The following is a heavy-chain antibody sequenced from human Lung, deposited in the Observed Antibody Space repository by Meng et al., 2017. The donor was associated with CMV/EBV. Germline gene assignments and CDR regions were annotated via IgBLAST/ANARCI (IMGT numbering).Heavy chain of an antibody. D-gene: IGHD3-22*01. Sequence: QGDLVKLGGGVAQPGRSLRRSCAASGFTFSSYAMHWVRQAPGKGLEWVAVISYDGSNKYYADSVKGRFTISRDNSKNTLYLQKNSLRAEDTAVYYCARDDSSSWGQGTLVTVYS. CDR1: GFTFSSYA. J-gene: IGHJ5*02. CDR3: ARDDSSS. CDR2: ISYDGSNK. V-gene: IGHV3-30-3*01.